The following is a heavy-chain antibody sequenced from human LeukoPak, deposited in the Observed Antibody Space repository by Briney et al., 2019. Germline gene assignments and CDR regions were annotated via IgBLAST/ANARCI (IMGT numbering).Heavy chain of an antibody. CDR1: GYTFTSYG. CDR2: ISAYNGNT. D-gene: IGHD6-13*01. Sequence: ASVKVSCKASGYTFTSYGISWVRQAPGQGLEWMGWISAYNGNTNYAQKLQGSVTMTTDTSTSTAYMELRSLRSDDTAVYYCARDPTPRTYSRGPYYYYYGMDVWGKGTTVTVSS. J-gene: IGHJ6*04. CDR3: ARDPTPRTYSRGPYYYYYGMDV. V-gene: IGHV1-18*04.